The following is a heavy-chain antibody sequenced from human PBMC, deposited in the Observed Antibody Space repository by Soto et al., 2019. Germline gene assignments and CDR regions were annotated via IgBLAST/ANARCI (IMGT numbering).Heavy chain of an antibody. J-gene: IGHJ5*02. Sequence: VQSGGALVQPGGSLRLSCTASGFTVTSNHMTWVRQAPGKGLEWVSITYRGGTTYYADFVRDRFTTSRDNADNTLYLQMNSLSPEDTAIYYCAREMGAPVTRFDPWGQGTLVTVSS. CDR2: TYRGGTT. V-gene: IGHV3-66*01. D-gene: IGHD3-16*01. CDR1: GFTVTSNH. CDR3: AREMGAPVTRFDP.